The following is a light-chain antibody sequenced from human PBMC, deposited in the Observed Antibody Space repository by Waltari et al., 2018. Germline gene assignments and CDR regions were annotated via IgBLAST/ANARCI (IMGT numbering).Light chain of an antibody. V-gene: IGLV2-14*01. CDR3: SSYTTSSAPGV. CDR1: DSDVGAYAF. Sequence: QSALTQPASVSGSPGQSITLSCPGTDSDVGAYAFVSWYQQRPGKAPHHRIYGDSKRPSGISNRFSASKSGNTASLTISGLQAEDEADYYCSSYTTSSAPGVFGTGTRVTVL. CDR2: GDS. J-gene: IGLJ1*01.